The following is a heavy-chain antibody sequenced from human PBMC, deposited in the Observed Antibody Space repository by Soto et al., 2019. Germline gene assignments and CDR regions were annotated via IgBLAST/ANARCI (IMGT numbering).Heavy chain of an antibody. V-gene: IGHV4-30-4*01. CDR2: IYYSGST. D-gene: IGHD5-12*01. J-gene: IGHJ4*02. CDR3: ARVFRGSSGYDSTFDY. Sequence: QVQLQESGPGLVKPSQTLSLTCTVSGGSISSGDYYWSWILQPPGKGLEWIGYIYYSGSTYYNPSLKSRVTISVDTSKNQFSLKLSSVTAADTAVYYCARVFRGSSGYDSTFDYWGQGTLVTVSS. CDR1: GGSISSGDYY.